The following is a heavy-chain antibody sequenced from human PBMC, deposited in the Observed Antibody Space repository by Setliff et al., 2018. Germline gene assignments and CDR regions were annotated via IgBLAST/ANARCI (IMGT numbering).Heavy chain of an antibody. CDR2: FYGSGTT. CDR1: GGSISSSTYH. D-gene: IGHD3-22*01. CDR3: ARHGYYDSNGYSNWFDP. V-gene: IGHV4-39*01. J-gene: IGHJ5*02. Sequence: PSETLSLTCTVSGGSISSSTYHWHWIRQPPGKGLEWIGTFYGSGTTNYNPSLKSRATISVDASKNQFSLKLSSVTAADTAVYYCARHGYYDSNGYSNWFDPWGQGTLVTVSS.